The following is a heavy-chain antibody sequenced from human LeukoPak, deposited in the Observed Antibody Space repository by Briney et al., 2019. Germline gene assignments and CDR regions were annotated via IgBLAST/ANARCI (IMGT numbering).Heavy chain of an antibody. CDR3: ARETKVVAGY. D-gene: IGHD3-22*01. J-gene: IGHJ4*02. V-gene: IGHV4-61*02. CDR1: GGSISSGSYY. Sequence: SETLSLTCTVSGGSISSGSYYWSWIRQPAGKGLEWIGAIYHTGNAFYNPSLKSRVTISMSTSKNQFSLRLTSVTAADTAVYYCARETKVVAGYWGPGTQVTVSS. CDR2: IYHTGNA.